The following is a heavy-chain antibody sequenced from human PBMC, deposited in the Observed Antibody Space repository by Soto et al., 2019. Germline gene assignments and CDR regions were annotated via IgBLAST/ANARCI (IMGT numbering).Heavy chain of an antibody. J-gene: IGHJ6*02. CDR2: IYYSGST. Sequence: SETLSLICTVSGGSISSYYWSWIRQPPGKGLEWIGYIYYSGSTNYNPSLKSRVTISVDTSKNQFSLKLSSVTAADTAVYYCARSLDYDFWSGSLGGMDVWGQGTTVTVS. CDR3: ARSLDYDFWSGSLGGMDV. D-gene: IGHD3-3*01. V-gene: IGHV4-59*01. CDR1: GGSISSYY.